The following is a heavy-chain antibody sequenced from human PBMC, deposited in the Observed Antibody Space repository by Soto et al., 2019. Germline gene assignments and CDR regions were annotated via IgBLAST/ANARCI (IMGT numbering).Heavy chain of an antibody. CDR3: ARGDSEYYDILTGYHTIDY. Sequence: SETLSLTCTVSGGSISSSSYYWGWIRQPPGKGLEWIGEINHSGSTNYNPSLKSRVTISVDTSKNQFSLKLSSVTAADTAVYYCARGDSEYYDILTGYHTIDYWGQGTLVPVSS. D-gene: IGHD3-9*01. J-gene: IGHJ4*02. CDR1: GGSISSSSYY. V-gene: IGHV4-39*07. CDR2: INHSGST.